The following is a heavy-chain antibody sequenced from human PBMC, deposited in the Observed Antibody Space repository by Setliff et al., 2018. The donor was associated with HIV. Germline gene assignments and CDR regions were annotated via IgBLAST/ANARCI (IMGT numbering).Heavy chain of an antibody. CDR3: ARQAADY. CDR1: GFTFSSFG. V-gene: IGHV3-33*01. J-gene: IGHJ4*02. Sequence: GGSLRLSCAASGFTFSSFGMHWVRQAPGKGLEWVSVIWYDGGNKYYGDSVKGRFTISRDNSKNTLYLQMNSLRVEDTAVYYCARQAADYWGQGTLVTVSS. CDR2: IWYDGGNK. D-gene: IGHD6-25*01.